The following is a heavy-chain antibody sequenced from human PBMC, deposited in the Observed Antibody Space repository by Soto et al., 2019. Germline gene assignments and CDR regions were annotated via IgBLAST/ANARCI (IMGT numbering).Heavy chain of an antibody. J-gene: IGHJ5*02. CDR1: GGTFSGYY. CDR2: INHSGST. CDR3: ARLSSSTFLNWFDP. D-gene: IGHD2-2*01. Sequence: SETMSLTCAVDGGTFSGYYWSWIRQTPGKGLEWIGEINHSGSTNYNPSLKSRVTISVDTSKNQFSLQWSSLKASDTAMYYCARLSSSTFLNWFDPWGRGTLVTVSS. V-gene: IGHV4-34*01.